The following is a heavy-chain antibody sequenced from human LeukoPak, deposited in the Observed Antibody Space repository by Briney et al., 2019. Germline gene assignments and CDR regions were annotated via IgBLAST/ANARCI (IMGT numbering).Heavy chain of an antibody. CDR1: AYTFTGYY. CDR2: INPNSGGT. J-gene: IGHJ6*03. V-gene: IGHV1-2*02. CDR3: ARDIAAAGGAYYYMDV. Sequence: ASVKVSCKASAYTFTGYYMHWVRQAPGQGLEWMGWINPNSGGTNYAQKFQGRVTMTRDTSISTAYMELSRLRSDDTAVYYCARDIAAAGGAYYYMDVWGKGTTVTVSS. D-gene: IGHD6-13*01.